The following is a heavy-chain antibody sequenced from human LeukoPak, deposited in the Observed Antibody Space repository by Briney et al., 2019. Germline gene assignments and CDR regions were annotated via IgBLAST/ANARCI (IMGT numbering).Heavy chain of an antibody. CDR3: ARGPPEYCSGGTCYSGRNWLDP. V-gene: IGHV1-2*02. D-gene: IGHD2-15*01. CDR2: INPNSGGA. Sequence: AASVKVSCKASGYIFSGYYMHWVRQAPGQGLEWMGWINPNSGGADYAQNFQGRVTMTRDMSISTVYMTLSRLRSDDTAIYYCARGPPEYCSGGTCYSGRNWLDPWGQGTLVIVSS. J-gene: IGHJ5*02. CDR1: GYIFSGYY.